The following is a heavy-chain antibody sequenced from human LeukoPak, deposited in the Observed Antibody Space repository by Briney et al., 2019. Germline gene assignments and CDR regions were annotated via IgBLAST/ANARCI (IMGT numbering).Heavy chain of an antibody. D-gene: IGHD2-2*02. Sequence: SETLSLTCAVYGGSFSGYYWSWIRQPPGKGLEWIGEINHSGSTNYNPSLKSRVTISVDTSKNQFSLKLSSVTAADTAVYYCARSPCSSTSCYRSRYFDYWGQGTLVTVSS. CDR2: INHSGST. V-gene: IGHV4-34*01. CDR3: ARSPCSSTSCYRSRYFDY. J-gene: IGHJ4*02. CDR1: GGSFSGYY.